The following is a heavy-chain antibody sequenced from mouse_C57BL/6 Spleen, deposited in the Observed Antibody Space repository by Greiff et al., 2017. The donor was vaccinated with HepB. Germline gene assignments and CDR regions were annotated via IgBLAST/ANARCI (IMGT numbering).Heavy chain of an antibody. J-gene: IGHJ4*01. CDR3: ARGRYCGSGYEYAMDY. D-gene: IGHD1-1*01. CDR2: IDPSDSYT. CDR1: GYTFTSYW. Sequence: QVQLQQPGAELVKPGASVKLSCKASGYTFTSYWMQWVKQRPGQGLEWIGEIDPSDSYTNYNQKFKGKATLTVDTSSSTAYMQLSSLTSEDSAVYYCARGRYCGSGYEYAMDYGGQGTSETVSS. V-gene: IGHV1-50*01.